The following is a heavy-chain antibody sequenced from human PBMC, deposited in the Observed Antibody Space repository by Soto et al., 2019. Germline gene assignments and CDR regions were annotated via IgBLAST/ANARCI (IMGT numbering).Heavy chain of an antibody. V-gene: IGHV4-34*01. CDR2: INNRGNT. CDR1: GSPVTTYY. Sequence: SETLSLTCAVDGSPVTTYYWPWIRQPPGKGLQRVREINNRGNTNYNPSLKSRLTVSLDTSKSQFSLKLASVPAADPVVYYRPKVTYTGMDVWVYGSTVTVSS. J-gene: IGHJ6*01. CDR3: PKVTYTGMDV. D-gene: IGHD4-4*01.